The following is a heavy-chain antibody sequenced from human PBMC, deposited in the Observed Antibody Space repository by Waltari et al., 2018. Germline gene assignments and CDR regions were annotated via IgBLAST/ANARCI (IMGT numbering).Heavy chain of an antibody. CDR3: ASIAVVGPYYYYGMDV. CDR1: GYTFTSYG. D-gene: IGHD6-19*01. Sequence: QVQLVQSGAEVKKPGASVKVSCKASGYTFTSYGISWVRQAPGQGLEWMGWISAYNGNSNYAQKLQGRVTMTTDTSTSTAYMELRSLRSDDTAVYYCASIAVVGPYYYYGMDVWGQGTTVTVSS. J-gene: IGHJ6*02. CDR2: ISAYNGNS. V-gene: IGHV1-18*01.